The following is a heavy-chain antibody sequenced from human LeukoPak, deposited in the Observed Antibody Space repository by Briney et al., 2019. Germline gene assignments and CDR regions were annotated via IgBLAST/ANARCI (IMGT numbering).Heavy chain of an antibody. CDR3: ATHRDGYNYAFDI. CDR2: IIPIFGTA. Sequence: SVKVSCKASGGTFSSYAISWVRQAPGQGLEWMGRIIPIFGTANYAQKFQGRVTITTDESTSTAYMELSSLRSEDTAVYYCATHRDGYNYAFDIWGQGTMVTVSS. CDR1: GGTFSSYA. V-gene: IGHV1-69*05. J-gene: IGHJ3*02. D-gene: IGHD5-24*01.